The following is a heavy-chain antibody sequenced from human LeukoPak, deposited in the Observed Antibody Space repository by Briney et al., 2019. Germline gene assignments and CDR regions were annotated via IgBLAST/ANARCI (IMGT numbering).Heavy chain of an antibody. Sequence: PGGSLRLSCAASGFTFSSYSMNWVRQAPGKGLEWVSSISSSSSYIYYADSVKGRFTVSRDNSKNTLSLQMNSLRVEDTAIYYCAKDRARGGATDFDYWGQGTLVTVSS. CDR2: ISSSSSYI. J-gene: IGHJ4*02. CDR3: AKDRARGGATDFDY. D-gene: IGHD1-26*01. CDR1: GFTFSSYS. V-gene: IGHV3-21*04.